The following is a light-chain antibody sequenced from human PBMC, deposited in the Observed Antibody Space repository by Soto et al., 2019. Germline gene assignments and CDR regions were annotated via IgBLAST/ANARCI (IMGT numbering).Light chain of an antibody. CDR2: DVS. CDR3: SSYTSSSTREVV. Sequence: QSVLTQPASVSGSPGQSITISCTGTSSDVGGYNYVSWHQQHPGKAPKLMIYDVSNRPSGVSNRFSGSKSGNTASLTISGLQAEDEADYYCSSYTSSSTREVVFGGGTQLTV. J-gene: IGLJ2*01. V-gene: IGLV2-14*01. CDR1: SSDVGGYNY.